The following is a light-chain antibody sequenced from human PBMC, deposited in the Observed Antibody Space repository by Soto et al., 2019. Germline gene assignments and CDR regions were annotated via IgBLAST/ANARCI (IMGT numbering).Light chain of an antibody. V-gene: IGKV3-20*01. J-gene: IGKJ1*01. CDR3: QQYDTSRRT. CDR2: GAS. Sequence: EMVLTQSPGTLSLSPGERATLSCRASQSLSSRYLAWYQQTPGQAPRLLIYGASSRATGVPDRFSGSGSGTDFSLTISRLEPEDFAVYYCQQYDTSRRTFGQGTKVDIK. CDR1: QSLSSRY.